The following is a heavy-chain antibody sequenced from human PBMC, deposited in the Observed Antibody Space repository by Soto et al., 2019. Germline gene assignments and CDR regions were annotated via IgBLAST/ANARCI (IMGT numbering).Heavy chain of an antibody. CDR2: RYYSEST. J-gene: IGHJ4*02. Sequence: SETLSLTCTVSGGSITTGGYYWSWIRQLPGKGLEWIGHRYYSESTYYNPSLKSRVSISLDTSKNQFSLKLSFVTAADTAMYYCARTKCSGGSCYSWSLDYWGQGTPVTVSS. V-gene: IGHV4-31*03. D-gene: IGHD2-15*01. CDR1: GGSITTGGYY. CDR3: ARTKCSGGSCYSWSLDY.